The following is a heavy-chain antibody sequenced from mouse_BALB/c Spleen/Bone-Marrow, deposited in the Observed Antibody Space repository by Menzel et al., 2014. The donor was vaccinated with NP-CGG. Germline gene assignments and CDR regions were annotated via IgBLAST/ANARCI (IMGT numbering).Heavy chain of an antibody. Sequence: VQLQQSGAELVKPGASVKLSCTASGFNIKNTYMHWVKQRLERGLEWIGRIDPANGNTKYDPKFQGKATIKADTSSNTAYLQLSSLTSEDTAVYYGSSYAMDYWGQGTSVTVSS. CDR2: IDPANGNT. CDR3: SSYAMDY. V-gene: IGHV14-3*02. J-gene: IGHJ4*01. CDR1: GFNIKNTY.